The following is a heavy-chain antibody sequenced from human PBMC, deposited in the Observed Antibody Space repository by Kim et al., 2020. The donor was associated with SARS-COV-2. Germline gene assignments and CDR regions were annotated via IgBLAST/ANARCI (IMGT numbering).Heavy chain of an antibody. D-gene: IGHD3-10*01. CDR1: GFTFSSYA. Sequence: GGSLRLSCAASGFTFSSYAMHWVRQAPGKGLEWVAVISYDGSNKYYADSVKGRFTISRDNSKNTLYLQMNSLRAEDTAVYYCARDGPPPYYYGSGSYNGMDVWGQGTTVTVSS. V-gene: IGHV3-30*04. CDR2: ISYDGSNK. J-gene: IGHJ6*02. CDR3: ARDGPPPYYYGSGSYNGMDV.